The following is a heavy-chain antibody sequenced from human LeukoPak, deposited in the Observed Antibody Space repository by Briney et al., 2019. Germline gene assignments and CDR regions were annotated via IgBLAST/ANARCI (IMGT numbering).Heavy chain of an antibody. V-gene: IGHV1-2*02. CDR2: INPNSGGT. Sequence: GASVKVSCKASGYTFTGYYVHWVRQAPGQGLEWMGWINPNSGGTNYAQKFQGRVTMTRDTSISTAYMELSRLRSDDTAVYYCARDLYYYGSGSYYPYVDYWGQGTLVTVSA. CDR3: ARDLYYYGSGSYYPYVDY. D-gene: IGHD3-10*01. CDR1: GYTFTGYY. J-gene: IGHJ4*02.